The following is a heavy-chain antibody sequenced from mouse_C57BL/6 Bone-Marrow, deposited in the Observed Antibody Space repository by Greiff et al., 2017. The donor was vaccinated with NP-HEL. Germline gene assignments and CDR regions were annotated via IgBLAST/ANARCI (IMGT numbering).Heavy chain of an antibody. CDR2: IDPENGDT. CDR1: GFNIKDDY. V-gene: IGHV14-4*01. D-gene: IGHD3-2*02. J-gene: IGHJ3*01. Sequence: EVQLQESGAELVRPGASVKLSCTASGFNIKDDYMHWVKQRPEQGLEWIGWIDPENGDTEYASKFQGKATITADTSSNTAYLQLSSLTSEDTAVYYCTTLAQVLFAYWGQGTLVTVSA. CDR3: TTLAQVLFAY.